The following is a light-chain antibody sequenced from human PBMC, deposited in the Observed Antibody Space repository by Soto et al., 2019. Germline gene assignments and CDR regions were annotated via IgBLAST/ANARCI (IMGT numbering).Light chain of an antibody. J-gene: IGKJ1*01. CDR1: QSISSY. CDR3: QQSYSTPRT. Sequence: IEMTHSPSSLSASVGDRVTITCRASQSISSYLNWYQQKPGKAPNLLIYAASSLQSGVPSRFSGSGSGTDFTLTISSLQPEDFATYYCQQSYSTPRTFGQGSKVAI. CDR2: AAS. V-gene: IGKV1-39*01.